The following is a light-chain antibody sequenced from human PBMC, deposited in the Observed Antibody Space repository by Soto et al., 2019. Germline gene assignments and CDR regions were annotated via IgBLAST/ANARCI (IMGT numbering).Light chain of an antibody. CDR1: SNDVGGYDY. V-gene: IGLV2-14*01. CDR2: EVS. Sequence: QSALTQPASVSGSPGLSITISCTGTSNDVGGYDYVSWYRQHPDRAPRLLIYEVSNRPSGISDRFSAYRSGNTASLTISGLQADDEDDYYCASYTVSGTLIFGGGTKLTVL. CDR3: ASYTVSGTLI. J-gene: IGLJ2*01.